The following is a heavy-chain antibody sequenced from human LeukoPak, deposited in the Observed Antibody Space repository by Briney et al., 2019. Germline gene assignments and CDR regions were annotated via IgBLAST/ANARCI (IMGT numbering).Heavy chain of an antibody. CDR1: GFTFSSYA. CDR3: AKDSGLQTDY. D-gene: IGHD5-24*01. CDR2: ISGSGDNT. Sequence: PGGSLRLSCAASGFTFSSYAMSWVRQAPGKGLEWVSGISGSGDNTYYADSVKGRFTISRDNSKNTLYLQMNSLRAEDTAVYYCAKDSGLQTDYWGQGTLVTVSS. J-gene: IGHJ4*02. V-gene: IGHV3-23*01.